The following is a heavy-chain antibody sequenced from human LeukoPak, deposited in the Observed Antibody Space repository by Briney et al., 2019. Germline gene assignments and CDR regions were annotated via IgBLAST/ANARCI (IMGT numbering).Heavy chain of an antibody. CDR1: GFTFDDYG. CDR2: INWNDGST. D-gene: IGHD3-10*01. Sequence: GGSLRLSCAASGFTFDDYGMSWVRHAPGKGLEWVSGINWNDGSTGYADSVKGRFTISRDNAKNSLYLQMNSLRAEDTALYYCARAIYGSGSYYAFDIWGQGTMVTVSS. V-gene: IGHV3-20*04. CDR3: ARAIYGSGSYYAFDI. J-gene: IGHJ3*02.